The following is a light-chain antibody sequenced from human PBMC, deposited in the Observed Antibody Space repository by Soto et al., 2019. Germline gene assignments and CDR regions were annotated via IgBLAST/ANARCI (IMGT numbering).Light chain of an antibody. CDR1: QSVSSAY. Sequence: TVLTQSPGTLSLSPGERATLSCRASQSVSSAYLAWYQQKPGQAPRLLIYTASSRATGVPDRFSGSGSGTDFTLTINSLEPEDFAVYYCQHYGSAPLSWMFGQGTKVEIK. J-gene: IGKJ1*01. V-gene: IGKV3-20*01. CDR3: QHYGSAPLSWM. CDR2: TAS.